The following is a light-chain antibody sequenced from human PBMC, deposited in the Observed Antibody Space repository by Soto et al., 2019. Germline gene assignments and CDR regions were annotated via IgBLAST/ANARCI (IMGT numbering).Light chain of an antibody. V-gene: IGKV3-15*01. J-gene: IGKJ1*01. CDR3: QQYNKWPRT. CDR2: GAS. Sequence: IVLTQSPATLSVSPGERATLSCRASQSVSSNLAWHQQRPGQAPRLLIYGASNRAAIIPARFSGSGSGTEFTLTISSLQSEDFAVYYCQQYNKWPRTFGQGTKV. CDR1: QSVSSN.